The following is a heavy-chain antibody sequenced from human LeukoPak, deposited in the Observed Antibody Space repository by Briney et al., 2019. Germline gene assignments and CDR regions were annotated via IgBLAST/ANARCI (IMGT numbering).Heavy chain of an antibody. CDR3: ASKINSGYSYGLFDY. J-gene: IGHJ4*02. V-gene: IGHV4-30-4*08. Sequence: SSQTLSLTCTVSGGSISSGDYYWSWIRQPPGKGLEWIGYIYYGGSTYYNPSLKSRVTISVDTSKNQFSLKLSSVTAADTAVYYCASKINSGYSYGLFDYWGQGTLVTVSS. CDR2: IYYGGST. D-gene: IGHD5-18*01. CDR1: GGSISSGDYY.